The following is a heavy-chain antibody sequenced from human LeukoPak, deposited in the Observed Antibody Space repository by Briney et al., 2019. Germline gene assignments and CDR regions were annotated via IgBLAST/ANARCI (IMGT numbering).Heavy chain of an antibody. D-gene: IGHD3-10*01. Sequence: GGSLRLSCAASGFTFSSYSMNWVRQAPGKGLEWVSSISSSSSYIYYADSVKGRFTISRDNAKNSLYLQMNSLRAEDTAVYYCAKGMDYGSGSPIDYWGQGTLVTVSS. CDR3: AKGMDYGSGSPIDY. V-gene: IGHV3-21*01. CDR1: GFTFSSYS. CDR2: ISSSSSYI. J-gene: IGHJ4*02.